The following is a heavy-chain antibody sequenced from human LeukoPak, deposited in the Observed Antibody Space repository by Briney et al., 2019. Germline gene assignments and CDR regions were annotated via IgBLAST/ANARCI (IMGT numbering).Heavy chain of an antibody. V-gene: IGHV3-33*01. CDR1: GFNFRSYG. J-gene: IGHJ4*02. CDR3: ARSLSSRFSGPRRPYYFDS. CDR2: IWYDGSNK. D-gene: IGHD3-16*02. Sequence: PLRLSCSACGFNFRSYGMHGVGPAPGTGLEGVAFIWYDGSNKYYADSVKGRFTISTDNSKNTLYLQMNSLRAEDTAVYYCARSLSSRFSGPRRPYYFDSWGQGTLVTVSS.